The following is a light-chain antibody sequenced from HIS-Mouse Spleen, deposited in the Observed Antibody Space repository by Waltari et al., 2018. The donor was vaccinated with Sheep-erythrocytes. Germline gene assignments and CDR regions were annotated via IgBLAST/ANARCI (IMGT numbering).Light chain of an antibody. J-gene: IGLJ2*01. CDR2: EGS. Sequence: QSALTQPASVSGSPGQSLTIPCTGTSRYVGSYNLVSWYQQHPGKAPKLMIYEGSKRPSGVSNRFSGSKSGNTASLTISGLQAEDEADYYCCSYAGSSTYVVFGGGTKLTVL. CDR3: CSYAGSSTYVV. CDR1: SRYVGSYNL. V-gene: IGLV2-23*01.